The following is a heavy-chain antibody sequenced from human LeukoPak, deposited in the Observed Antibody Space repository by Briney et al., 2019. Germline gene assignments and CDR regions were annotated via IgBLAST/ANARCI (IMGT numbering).Heavy chain of an antibody. Sequence: ASVKVSCKTSGYTSTRYDITWVRQAPGQGPEWMGGINVKNGNTNYAQKLRGRVTLSRDTSTSTAYMELRSLTSDDTAVYYCVRDPGAATFDYWGQGTLVTVSP. CDR1: GYTSTRYD. V-gene: IGHV1-18*01. CDR3: VRDPGAATFDY. D-gene: IGHD2-15*01. CDR2: INVKNGNT. J-gene: IGHJ4*02.